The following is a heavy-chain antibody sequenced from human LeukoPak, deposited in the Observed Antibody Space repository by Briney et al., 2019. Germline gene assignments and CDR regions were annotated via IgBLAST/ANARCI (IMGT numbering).Heavy chain of an antibody. D-gene: IGHD5-12*01. V-gene: IGHV3-43*02. J-gene: IGHJ6*02. CDR2: ISGDGGST. CDR1: GFTFDDYA. CDR3: AKDIGGGYDSLFFYYYYGMDV. Sequence: PGGSLRLSCAASGFTFDDYAMHWVRQAPGMGLEWVSLISGDGGSTYYADSVKGRFTISRDNSKNSLYLQMNSLRTEDTALYYCAKDIGGGYDSLFFYYYYGMDVWGQGTTVTVSS.